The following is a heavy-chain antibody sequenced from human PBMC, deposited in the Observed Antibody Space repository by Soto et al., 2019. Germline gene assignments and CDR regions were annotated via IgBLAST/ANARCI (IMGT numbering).Heavy chain of an antibody. D-gene: IGHD4-4*01. V-gene: IGHV4-31*03. CDR2: IYYSGST. CDR1: GGSISSGGYY. CDR3: ARAESDYSKSDWFDP. J-gene: IGHJ5*02. Sequence: PSETLSLTCTVSGGSISSGGYYWSWIRQHPGKGLEWIGYIYYSGSTYYNPSLKSRVTISVDTSKNQFSLKLSSVTAADTAVYYRARAESDYSKSDWFDPWGQGTLVTV.